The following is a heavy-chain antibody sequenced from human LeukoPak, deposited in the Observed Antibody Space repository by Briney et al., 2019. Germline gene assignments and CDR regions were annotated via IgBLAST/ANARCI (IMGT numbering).Heavy chain of an antibody. CDR3: AKELKYYDSSGYFPDAFDI. Sequence: GGSLRLSCAASGFTFSNYYMSWVRQAPGKGLEWVSAISGSGGSTYYADSVKGRFTISRDNSKNTLYLQMNSLRAEDTAVYYCAKELKYYDSSGYFPDAFDIWGQGTMVTVSS. D-gene: IGHD3-22*01. CDR1: GFTFSNYY. J-gene: IGHJ3*02. V-gene: IGHV3-23*01. CDR2: ISGSGGST.